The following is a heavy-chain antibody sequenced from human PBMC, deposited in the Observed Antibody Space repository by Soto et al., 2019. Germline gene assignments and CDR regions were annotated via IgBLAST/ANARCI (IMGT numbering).Heavy chain of an antibody. CDR1: GFTFSSYG. D-gene: IGHD6-19*01. CDR2: ISGSGGST. J-gene: IGHJ5*01. V-gene: IGHV3-23*01. CDR3: AKFSGYSSGWYVF. Sequence: EVQLLESGGGLVQPGGSLRLSCAASGFTFSSYGMSWVRQAPGKGLEWVSTISGSGGSTYYADSVKGRFTISRDNSKNTLHLQMNSLRAEDTAVYYCAKFSGYSSGWYVFWGQGTLVTVSS.